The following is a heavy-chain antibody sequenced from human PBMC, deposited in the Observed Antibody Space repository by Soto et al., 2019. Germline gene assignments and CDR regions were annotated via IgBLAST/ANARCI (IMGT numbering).Heavy chain of an antibody. V-gene: IGHV4-4*02. CDR1: GGSISSSNW. D-gene: IGHD3-22*01. CDR3: ARVGGPAYYYDSSGYYYVERYFQH. J-gene: IGHJ1*01. CDR2: IYHSGST. Sequence: SETLSLTCAVSGGSISSSNWWSWVRQPPGKGLEWIGEIYHSGSTNYNPSLKSRVTISVDKSKNQFSLKLSSVTAADTAVYYCARVGGPAYYYDSSGYYYVERYFQHWGQGTLVTVSS.